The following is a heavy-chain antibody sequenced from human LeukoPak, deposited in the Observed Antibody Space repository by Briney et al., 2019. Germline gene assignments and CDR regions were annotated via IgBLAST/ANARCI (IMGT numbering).Heavy chain of an antibody. CDR3: ARDRTARIAAAPDY. D-gene: IGHD6-13*01. J-gene: IGHJ4*02. CDR1: GYTFTSYG. Sequence: ASVKVSCKASGYTFTSYGISWVRQAPGQGLEWMGWISAYNGNTNYAQKLQGRVTMTTDTSTSTAYMELRSLRSDDTAVYYCARDRTARIAAAPDYWGQGTPVTVSS. V-gene: IGHV1-18*01. CDR2: ISAYNGNT.